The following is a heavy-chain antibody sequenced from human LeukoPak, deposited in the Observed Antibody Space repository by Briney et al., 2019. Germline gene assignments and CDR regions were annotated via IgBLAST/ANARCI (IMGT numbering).Heavy chain of an antibody. CDR3: AKDSSSYDWGYMDV. D-gene: IGHD3-22*01. Sequence: GGSLRLSCAASGFTFSTYAMRWVRQAPGKGLEWVSLMGGSDGRTRYADSVTGRFTISRDNSKNTLYLEMNSLRAEATAVYYCAKDSSSYDWGYMDVWGKGTTVTISS. CDR1: GFTFSTYA. J-gene: IGHJ6*03. CDR2: MGGSDGRT. V-gene: IGHV3-23*01.